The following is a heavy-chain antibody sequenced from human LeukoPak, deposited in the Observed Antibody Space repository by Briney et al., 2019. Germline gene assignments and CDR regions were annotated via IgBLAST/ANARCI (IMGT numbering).Heavy chain of an antibody. Sequence: PGGSLRLSCAASGFTFSSYAMSWVRQAPGKGLEWVSAISGSGDSTYYADSVKGRFTISRDTSKNTLYLQMNSLRAEDTAVYYCGNDPFRLRITMIDYWGQGTLVTVSS. J-gene: IGHJ4*02. CDR1: GFTFSSYA. CDR2: ISGSGDST. V-gene: IGHV3-23*01. CDR3: GNDPFRLRITMIDY. D-gene: IGHD3-22*01.